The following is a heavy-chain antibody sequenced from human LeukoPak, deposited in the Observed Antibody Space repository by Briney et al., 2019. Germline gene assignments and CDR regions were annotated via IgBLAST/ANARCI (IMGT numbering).Heavy chain of an antibody. J-gene: IGHJ4*02. CDR2: IYYSGST. CDR3: ARFPRRRYCTNGVCYFVY. CDR1: LDSISSTSNY. D-gene: IGHD2-8*01. V-gene: IGHV4-39*01. Sequence: SETPSLTCSVSLDSISSTSNYCGWISQPPGTGREWIGSIYYSGSTYYNTSLKSRVTISVDTSRKQFSLKLSSVTTADTAVYYCARFPRRRYCTNGVCYFVYWGQGTLVTVSS.